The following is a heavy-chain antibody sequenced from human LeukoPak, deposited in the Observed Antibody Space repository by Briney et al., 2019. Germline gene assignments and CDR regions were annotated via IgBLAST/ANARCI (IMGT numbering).Heavy chain of an antibody. CDR1: GFTFSSYG. J-gene: IGHJ4*02. D-gene: IGHD5-18*01. V-gene: IGHV3-30*03. CDR2: ISYDGSNK. Sequence: GGSLRLSCAASGFTFSSYGMHWVRQAPGKGLEWVAVISYDGSNKYYADPVKGRFTISRDNSKNTLYLQMNSLRAEDTAGYYCARQSGYSDGSGYAFDYGDQGTRVTVSS. CDR3: ARQSGYSDGSGYAFDY.